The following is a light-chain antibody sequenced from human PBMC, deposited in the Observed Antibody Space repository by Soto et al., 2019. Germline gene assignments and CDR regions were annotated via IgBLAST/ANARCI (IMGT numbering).Light chain of an antibody. CDR2: DNN. V-gene: IGLV1-51*01. Sequence: QSVLTQPPSVSAAPGQKVTISCSGSSSNIGNNYVSWYQQLPGTAPKLLIYDNNKRPSGIPDRFSGSKSGTSATLGITGLQPGVEADYYCGTWDSCLSAVVFGGGTKLTVL. CDR1: SSNIGNNY. CDR3: GTWDSCLSAVV. J-gene: IGLJ2*01.